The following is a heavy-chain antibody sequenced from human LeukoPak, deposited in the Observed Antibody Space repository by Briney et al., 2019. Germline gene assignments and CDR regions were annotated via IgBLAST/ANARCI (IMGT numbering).Heavy chain of an antibody. J-gene: IGHJ4*02. CDR2: VNPNTGTT. CDR3: ARQSYGSSYYFDY. D-gene: IGHD6-6*01. V-gene: IGHV1-2*02. Sequence: VASVXXSXXAXGXXFNDYYIHWVRQAPGQGLEWMGWVNPNTGTTYYAQKFQGRVTLTRDTSISTAYMELSSLTSDDTSVYYCARQSYGSSYYFDYWGQGTLVTVSS. CDR1: GXXFNDYY.